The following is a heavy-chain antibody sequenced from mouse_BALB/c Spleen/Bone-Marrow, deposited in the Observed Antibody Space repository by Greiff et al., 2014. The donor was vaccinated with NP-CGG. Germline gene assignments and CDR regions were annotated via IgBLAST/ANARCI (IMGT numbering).Heavy chain of an antibody. CDR2: IDPANDNT. J-gene: IGHJ3*01. Sequence: VQLKQSGAEFVKPGASVKLSCTASGFNIKDTYMHWVKRRPEQGLEWIGRIDPANDNTKYDPKFQGKATITADTSSDTAYLQLSSLTSGDTAVYYCARADGYYAWFAYWGQGTLVTVSA. CDR1: GFNIKDTY. D-gene: IGHD2-3*01. CDR3: ARADGYYAWFAY. V-gene: IGHV14-3*02.